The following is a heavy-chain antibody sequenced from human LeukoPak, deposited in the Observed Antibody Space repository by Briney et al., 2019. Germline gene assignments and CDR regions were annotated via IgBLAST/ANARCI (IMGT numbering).Heavy chain of an antibody. J-gene: IGHJ4*02. D-gene: IGHD6-19*01. CDR3: GTSPAVPGSR. CDR2: INSDGSST. V-gene: IGHV3-74*01. Sequence: GGSLRLSCVASEITFNNYAIHWVRQAPGKGLVWVSHINSDGSSTSYTDSVKGRFTLSRDNARNMVYLQMNSLRAEDTAVRYCGTSPAVPGSRWGQGTLVIVSS. CDR1: EITFNNYA.